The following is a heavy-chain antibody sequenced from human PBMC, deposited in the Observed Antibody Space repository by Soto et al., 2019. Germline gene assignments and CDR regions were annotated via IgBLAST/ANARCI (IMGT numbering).Heavy chain of an antibody. CDR1: GFTFSNYA. Sequence: EVQLLESGGGLVQPGGSLRLSCAASGFTFSNYAMSWVRQAPGKGLEWVSAISGSGGSTYYADSVKGRFTISRDNSKNPLYLQMNSLSAEDTAVYYCAKDRTPSLGYSGYDCFDYWGQGTLVTVSS. D-gene: IGHD5-12*01. V-gene: IGHV3-23*01. CDR3: AKDRTPSLGYSGYDCFDY. CDR2: ISGSGGST. J-gene: IGHJ4*02.